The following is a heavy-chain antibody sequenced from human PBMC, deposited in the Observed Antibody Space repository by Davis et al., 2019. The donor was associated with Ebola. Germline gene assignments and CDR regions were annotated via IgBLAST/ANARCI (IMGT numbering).Heavy chain of an antibody. D-gene: IGHD6-6*01. CDR3: ARYASIAAHSLDY. J-gene: IGHJ4*02. V-gene: IGHV3-74*01. CDR1: GFTFSSIW. CDR2: INSDGSST. Sequence: GESLKISCAASGFTFSSIWTHRVRQAPGKGLVWVSRINSDGSSTSYADSVKGRFTISRDNAKNTLYLQMNSLRAEDTAVYYCARYASIAAHSLDYWGLGTLVTVSS.